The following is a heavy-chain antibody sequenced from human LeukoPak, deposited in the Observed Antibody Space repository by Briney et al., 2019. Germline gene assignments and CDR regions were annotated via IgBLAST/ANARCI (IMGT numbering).Heavy chain of an antibody. CDR2: ISSSSTYI. J-gene: IGHJ4*02. CDR1: DFTLRSYT. CDR3: GRGTYSSGWLIDS. D-gene: IGHD6-19*01. V-gene: IGHV3-21*01. Sequence: PGGSLRFCCAASDFTLRSYTMDWLRQAPGRGLEWVSSISSSSTYIYYADSVEGRFTVSRDNAKNSLYLQMNSLKAEDSAIYYCGRGTYSSGWLIDSRGQGTLVTVSS.